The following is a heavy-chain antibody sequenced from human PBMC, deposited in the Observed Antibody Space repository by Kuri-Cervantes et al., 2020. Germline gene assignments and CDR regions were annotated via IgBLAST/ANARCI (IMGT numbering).Heavy chain of an antibody. CDR1: GYSISSGYY. J-gene: IGHJ3*02. V-gene: IGHV4-61*01. CDR2: IYYSGST. Sequence: SQTLSLTCAVSGYSISSGYYWGWIRQPPGKGLEWIGYIYYSGSTNYNPSLKSRVTISVDTSKNQFSLKLSSVTAADTAVYYCARDARDDAFDIWGQGTTVTVSS. CDR3: ARDARDDAFDI.